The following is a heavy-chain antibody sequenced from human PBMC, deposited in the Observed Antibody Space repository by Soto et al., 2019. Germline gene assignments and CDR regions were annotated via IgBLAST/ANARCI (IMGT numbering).Heavy chain of an antibody. CDR2: IYHSGST. Sequence: QVQLQESGPGLVKPSGTLSLTCAVSGGSISSSNWWSWVRQPPGKGLEWIGEIYHSGSTNYNPSLKCRVTISVDKSKSQFSLKLSSVTAADTAVYYCARDLGVVELELRGWFDPWGQGTLVTVSS. V-gene: IGHV4-4*02. D-gene: IGHD1-7*01. J-gene: IGHJ5*02. CDR1: GGSISSSNW. CDR3: ARDLGVVELELRGWFDP.